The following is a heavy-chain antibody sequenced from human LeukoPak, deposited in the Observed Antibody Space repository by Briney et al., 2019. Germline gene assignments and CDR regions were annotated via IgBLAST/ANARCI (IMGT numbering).Heavy chain of an antibody. CDR3: ARVSSDQATYFHP. CDR1: VYTVTGYC. CDR2: INPNSGGT. V-gene: IGHV1-2*02. Sequence: ASVKVSCKSSVYTVTGYCMHWVWQGPGQGLEWMGWINPNSGGTNYAQKFQGRVTMTRDTSISTAYIELSRLTSDDTAMYYCARVSSDQATYFHPWGQGTLVTVSS. J-gene: IGHJ1*01.